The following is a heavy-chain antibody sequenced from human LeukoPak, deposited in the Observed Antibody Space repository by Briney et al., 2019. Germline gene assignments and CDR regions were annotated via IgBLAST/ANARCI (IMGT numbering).Heavy chain of an antibody. Sequence: SETLSLTCTVSGGSISSGSYYWSWIRQPAGKGLEWIGRIYTSGSTNYNPSLKSRATISVDTSKNQFSLKLSSVTAADTAVYYCARESEGLQLLGFDYWGQGTLVTVSS. D-gene: IGHD5-24*01. CDR3: ARESEGLQLLGFDY. CDR2: IYTSGST. J-gene: IGHJ4*02. V-gene: IGHV4-61*02. CDR1: GGSISSGSYY.